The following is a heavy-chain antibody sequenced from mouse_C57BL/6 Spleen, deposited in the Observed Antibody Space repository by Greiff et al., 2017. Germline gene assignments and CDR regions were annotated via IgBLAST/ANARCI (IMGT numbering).Heavy chain of an antibody. CDR1: GFTFSDYG. CDR2: ISSGSSTI. V-gene: IGHV5-17*01. D-gene: IGHD1-1*01. J-gene: IGHJ3*01. CDR3: ASPYGSSFTWFAY. Sequence: EVMLVESGGGLVKPGGSLKLSCAASGFTFSDYGMHWVRQAPEKGLEWVAYISSGSSTIYYADTVKGRFTISRDNAKNTLFLQMTSLRSEDTAMYYCASPYGSSFTWFAYWGQGTLVTVSA.